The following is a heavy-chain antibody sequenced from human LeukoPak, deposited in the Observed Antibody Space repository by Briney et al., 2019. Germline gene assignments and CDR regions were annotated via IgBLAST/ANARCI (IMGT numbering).Heavy chain of an antibody. CDR3: ARRRIAGDV. V-gene: IGHV4-34*01. CDR1: GGSFSGYY. CDR2: INHSGST. Sequence: PSETLSLTCAVYGGSFSGYYWSWIRQPPGKGLEWIGEINHSGSTSYNPSLKSRVTISVDTSKNQFSLKLSSVTAADTAVYYCARRRIAGDVWGKGTTVTVSS. J-gene: IGHJ6*04.